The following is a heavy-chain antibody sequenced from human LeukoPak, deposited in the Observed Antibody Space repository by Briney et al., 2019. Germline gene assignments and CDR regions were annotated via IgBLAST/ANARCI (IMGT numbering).Heavy chain of an antibody. J-gene: IGHJ6*03. CDR3: ARSDESYYYYYMDV. D-gene: IGHD2-21*02. CDR1: GYTFTSYD. V-gene: IGHV1-8*03. CDR2: MNPNSGNT. Sequence: GASVKVSCKASGYTFTSYDINWVRQATGQGLEWMGWMNPNSGNTGYAQKFQGRVTITRNTSISTAYMELSSLRSEDTAVYYCARSDESYYYYYMDVWGKGTTVTVSS.